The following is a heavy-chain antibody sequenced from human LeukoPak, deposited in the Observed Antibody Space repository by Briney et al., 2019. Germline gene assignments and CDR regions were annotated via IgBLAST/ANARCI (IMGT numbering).Heavy chain of an antibody. CDR2: ISGSGGST. Sequence: PGGSLRLSRAASGFIFSNFAMSWVRRAPGKGLEWVSAISGSGGSTSYADSVKGRFTISRDNSKNTLYLQMNSLRAEDTAVYYCAKRYDTLFDYWGQGTLVTVSS. V-gene: IGHV3-23*01. J-gene: IGHJ4*02. D-gene: IGHD3-22*01. CDR1: GFIFSNFA. CDR3: AKRYDTLFDY.